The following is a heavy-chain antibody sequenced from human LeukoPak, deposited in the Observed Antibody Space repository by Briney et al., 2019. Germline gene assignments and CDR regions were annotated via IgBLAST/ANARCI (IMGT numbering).Heavy chain of an antibody. CDR3: ARGLNQYYFDS. CDR1: GGSISNSY. D-gene: IGHD1-14*01. CDR2: SHTSGST. V-gene: IGHV4-4*07. J-gene: IGHJ4*02. Sequence: PSETLSLTCNVSGGSISNSYWNWIRQPAGKGLEWIGRSHTSGSTYYIPSLKRRVTMSLDTSNNHFSLKLTSVTAADTALYYCARGLNQYYFDSWGQGIRVTVSS.